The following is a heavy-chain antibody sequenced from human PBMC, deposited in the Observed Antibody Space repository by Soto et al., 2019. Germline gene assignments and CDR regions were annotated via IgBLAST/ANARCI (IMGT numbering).Heavy chain of an antibody. CDR2: ISASGGST. CDR1: GVTCSNYV. Sequence: GGSLRLSCAAAGVTCSNYVRNWVRQAPGKGLDWVSAISASGGSTYYADSVKGRFTISRDNSKNTLYLQMSSLRAEDTAVYYCAKGPLGSGYDLAYWGQGTLVTVSS. J-gene: IGHJ4*02. V-gene: IGHV3-23*01. CDR3: AKGPLGSGYDLAY. D-gene: IGHD5-12*01.